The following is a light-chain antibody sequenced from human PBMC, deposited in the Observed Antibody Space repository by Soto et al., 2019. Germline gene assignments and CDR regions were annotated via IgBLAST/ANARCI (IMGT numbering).Light chain of an antibody. J-gene: IGKJ5*01. CDR2: DAS. Sequence: DIQMTQSPSTLSSSVGDRFSITCRASQSISSWLAWYQQKPGKAPKLLIYDASSLESGVPSRFSGSGSGTEFTLTISRLEPEDFALYYCQQHDILPITFGQGTRLEIK. V-gene: IGKV1-5*01. CDR3: QQHDILPIT. CDR1: QSISSW.